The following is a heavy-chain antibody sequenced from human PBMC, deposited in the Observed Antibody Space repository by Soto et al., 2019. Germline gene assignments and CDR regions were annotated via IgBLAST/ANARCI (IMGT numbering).Heavy chain of an antibody. CDR1: GFTFSSYW. J-gene: IGHJ6*02. CDR2: MNEDGGTT. Sequence: ASGFTFSSYWMHWVRQAPGKGLVWVSRMNEDGGTTDYADSVKGRFTISRDNAKNTLYLQMNSLRVEDTAVYYCASDLSGRADVWGQGTTVTVSS. CDR3: ASDLSGRADV. V-gene: IGHV3-74*01. D-gene: IGHD3-10*01.